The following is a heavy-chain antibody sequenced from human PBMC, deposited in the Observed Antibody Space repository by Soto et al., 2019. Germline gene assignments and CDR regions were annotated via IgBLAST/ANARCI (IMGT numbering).Heavy chain of an antibody. Sequence: GASVKVSCKASGGTFSSYAISWVRQAPGQGLEWMGGIIPIFGTANYAQKFQGRVTITADESTSTAYMELSSLRSEDTAVYYCARDRGGYCSGGSCYYHYYYYGMDVWGQGTTVTVSS. D-gene: IGHD2-15*01. CDR2: IIPIFGTA. J-gene: IGHJ6*02. V-gene: IGHV1-69*13. CDR1: GGTFSSYA. CDR3: ARDRGGYCSGGSCYYHYYYYGMDV.